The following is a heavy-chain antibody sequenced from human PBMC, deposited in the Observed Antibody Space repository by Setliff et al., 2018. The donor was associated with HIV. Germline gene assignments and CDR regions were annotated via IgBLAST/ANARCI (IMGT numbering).Heavy chain of an antibody. Sequence: ASVKVSARLLVTPLPPMVSTGCDRPLDKGLSGWEASALSMATNYAQKFQGRVTMTTDTFTNTAYMELRSLRSDDTAVYYCARGTINNYFDYWGQGTQVTVSS. CDR2: SALSMAT. D-gene: IGHD2-21*01. J-gene: IGHJ4*02. CDR1: VTPLPPMV. CDR3: ARGTINNYFDY. V-gene: IGHV1-18*01.